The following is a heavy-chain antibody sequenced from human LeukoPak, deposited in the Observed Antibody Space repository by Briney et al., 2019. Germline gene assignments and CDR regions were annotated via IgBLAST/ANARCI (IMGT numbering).Heavy chain of an antibody. CDR1: GRSISGYY. V-gene: IGHV4-59*08. Sequence: PSETLSLTCTVSGRSISGYYWSWIWQPPGKGLEWIGYISYSGSTNHNPSLKSRVSISVDTSKNQFSLNLNSVTAADTAVFYCARHGSGWSFDHWGQGTLVTVSS. J-gene: IGHJ4*02. CDR2: ISYSGST. D-gene: IGHD6-19*01. CDR3: ARHGSGWSFDH.